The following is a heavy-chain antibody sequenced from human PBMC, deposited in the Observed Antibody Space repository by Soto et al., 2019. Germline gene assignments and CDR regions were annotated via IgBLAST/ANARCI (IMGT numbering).Heavy chain of an antibody. J-gene: IGHJ4*02. CDR1: GYTFTSYD. CDR2: MNPFSSNA. CDR3: TRGQGNH. V-gene: IGHV1-8*01. Sequence: QVQLVQSGAEVKKPGASVRVSCKASGYTFTSYDIYWVRQATGQGLEWMGWMNPFSSNAGYTQKFQDRVTMTRDSSINTAYMEMSGLRSEDTAVYYCTRGQGNHWGQGSLVTVSS.